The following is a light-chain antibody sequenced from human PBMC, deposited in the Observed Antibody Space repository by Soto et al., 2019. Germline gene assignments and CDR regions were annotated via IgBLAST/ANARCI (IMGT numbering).Light chain of an antibody. CDR3: SSYTTSTTYV. J-gene: IGLJ1*01. CDR2: DVS. V-gene: IGLV2-18*02. Sequence: SALTQPPSVSGSPGQSVTISCTGTSSVVGSYNRVSWYQQPPGTAPKLMIYDVSNRPSGVPDRFSGSKSGNAASLTITGLQADYEADSYCSSYTTSTTYVFGTGTEVTDL. CDR1: SSVVGSYNR.